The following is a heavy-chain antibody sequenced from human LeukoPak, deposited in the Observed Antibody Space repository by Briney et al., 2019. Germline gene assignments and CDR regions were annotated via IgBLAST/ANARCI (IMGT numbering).Heavy chain of an antibody. V-gene: IGHV3-30*03. D-gene: IGHD4-17*01. CDR1: GFTFSSYG. J-gene: IGHJ3*02. CDR2: ISYDGSNK. CDR3: AATVTHDAFDI. Sequence: GGSLRLSCAASGFTFSSYGMHWVRQAPGKGLEWVAVISYDGSNKYYADSVKGRFTISRDNSKNTLYLQMNSLRAEDTAVYYCAATVTHDAFDIWGQGTMVTVSS.